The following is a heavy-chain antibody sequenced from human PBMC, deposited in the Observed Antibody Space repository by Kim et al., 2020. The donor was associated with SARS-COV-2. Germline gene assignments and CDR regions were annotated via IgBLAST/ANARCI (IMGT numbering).Heavy chain of an antibody. CDR2: ISWDGGST. V-gene: IGHV3-43*01. CDR3: AKDMRSSDQGDYYYYYGMDV. Sequence: GGSLRLSCAASGFTFDDYTMHWVRQAPGKGLEWVSLISWDGGSTYYADSVKGRFTISRDNSKNSLYLQMNSLRTEDTALYYCAKDMRSSDQGDYYYYYGMDVWGQGTTVTVSS. J-gene: IGHJ6*02. CDR1: GFTFDDYT.